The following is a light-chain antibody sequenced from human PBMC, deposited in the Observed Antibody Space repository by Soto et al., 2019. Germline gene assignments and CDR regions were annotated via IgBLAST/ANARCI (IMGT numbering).Light chain of an antibody. Sequence: QSALTQPASVSGSPGQSITISCTGTSSDVGVYKYVSWYQQHPGKAPKLMIYEVSNRPSGISNRFSGSKSGNTASLTIAGLQAEDEADYYCSSYTSSGTLVFGGGTKLTVL. J-gene: IGLJ2*01. CDR1: SSDVGVYKY. CDR2: EVS. CDR3: SSYTSSGTLV. V-gene: IGLV2-14*01.